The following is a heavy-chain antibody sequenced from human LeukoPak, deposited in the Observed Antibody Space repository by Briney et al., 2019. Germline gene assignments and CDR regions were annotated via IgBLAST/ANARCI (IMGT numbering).Heavy chain of an antibody. CDR1: GFTVSSNY. J-gene: IGHJ4*02. CDR2: ISGSGGST. Sequence: GGSLRLSCAASGFTVSSNYMSWVRQAPGKGLEWVSAISGSGGSTYYADSVKGRFTISRDNSKNTLYLQMNSLRAEDTAVYYCAKGSDFWSGYYNYWGQGTLVTVSS. D-gene: IGHD3-3*01. CDR3: AKGSDFWSGYYNY. V-gene: IGHV3-23*01.